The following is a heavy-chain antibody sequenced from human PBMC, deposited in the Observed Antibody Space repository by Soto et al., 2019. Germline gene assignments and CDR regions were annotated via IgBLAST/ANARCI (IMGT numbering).Heavy chain of an antibody. CDR3: AVAGDVGATKRYYMDV. J-gene: IGHJ6*03. Sequence: SETLSLTCTVYGESFSGYYWSWIRQPPGKGLEWIGEISRGGGTKYNPYLKSRVTISMDTSNNQFSLNVSSVTAADTAVYYCAVAGDVGATKRYYMDVWGNGTTVTVSS. CDR1: GESFSGYY. D-gene: IGHD5-12*01. V-gene: IGHV4-34*01. CDR2: ISRGGGT.